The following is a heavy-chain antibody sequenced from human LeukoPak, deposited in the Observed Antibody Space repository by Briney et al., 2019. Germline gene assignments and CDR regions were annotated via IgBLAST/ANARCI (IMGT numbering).Heavy chain of an antibody. J-gene: IGHJ6*03. CDR2: ISSSGNTI. CDR1: GFTFSDYY. Sequence: PGGSLRLSCAASGFTFSDYYMSWIRQAPGKGLEWVSYISSSGNTIYYADSVKGRFTISRDNAKNSLYLQMNSLRAEDTAVYYCAREVGDYQLGYYYMDVWGKGTTVTVSS. D-gene: IGHD4-17*01. CDR3: AREVGDYQLGYYYMDV. V-gene: IGHV3-11*04.